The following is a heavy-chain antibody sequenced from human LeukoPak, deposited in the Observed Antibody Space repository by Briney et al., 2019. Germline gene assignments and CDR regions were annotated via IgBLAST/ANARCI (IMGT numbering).Heavy chain of an antibody. Sequence: HPGGSLRLSCAASGFTFSNYWMHWVRQVPGKGLVWVSRIGTDGSSTTYADYVKGRFTISRDNAKNTLYLQMNSLRAEDTAVYYCARDRYGGNSNAFDIWGQGTLVTVSS. D-gene: IGHD4-23*01. J-gene: IGHJ3*02. V-gene: IGHV3-74*01. CDR3: ARDRYGGNSNAFDI. CDR2: IGTDGSST. CDR1: GFTFSNYW.